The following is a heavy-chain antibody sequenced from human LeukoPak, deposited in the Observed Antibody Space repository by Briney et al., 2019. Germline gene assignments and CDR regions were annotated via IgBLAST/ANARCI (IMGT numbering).Heavy chain of an antibody. CDR3: AKDAAAAENYFDP. J-gene: IGHJ5*02. CDR1: GGSISSYY. D-gene: IGHD6-13*01. V-gene: IGHV4-4*07. Sequence: PSETLSLTCTVSGGSISSYYWSWIRQPAGKGLEWIGRIYTSGSTDYNPSLKSRVTISVDKSKNQFSLKLSSVTAADTAVYYYAKDAAAAENYFDPWGQGTLVTVSS. CDR2: IYTSGST.